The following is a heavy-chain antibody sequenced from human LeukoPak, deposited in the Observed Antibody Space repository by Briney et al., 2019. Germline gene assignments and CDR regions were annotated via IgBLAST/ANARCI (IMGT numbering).Heavy chain of an antibody. J-gene: IGHJ4*02. Sequence: GGPLRPSCAASGLTFSSYEMNWVRQAPGRGLEWVSYISSSGSTIYYADSVKGRFTISRDNAKNSLYLQMNSLRAEDTAVYYCARGEGGYDPFDYWGQGTLVTVSS. CDR3: ARGEGGYDPFDY. D-gene: IGHD5-12*01. CDR2: ISSSGSTI. V-gene: IGHV3-48*03. CDR1: GLTFSSYE.